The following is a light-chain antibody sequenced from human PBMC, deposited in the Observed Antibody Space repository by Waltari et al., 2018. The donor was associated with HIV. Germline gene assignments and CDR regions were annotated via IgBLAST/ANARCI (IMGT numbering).Light chain of an antibody. CDR3: ATWNDSLNGYV. Sequence: QYALTQPPSASGTPGQRVAISCYGSSSNIGRNYEYCSQHHRGTTPKLLIYRNNQRPSGVPDRFSGSTSGTTASLSISRLRSDDEADYYCATWNDSLNGYVFGTGTKVTV. V-gene: IGLV1-47*01. CDR1: SSNIGRNY. J-gene: IGLJ1*01. CDR2: RNN.